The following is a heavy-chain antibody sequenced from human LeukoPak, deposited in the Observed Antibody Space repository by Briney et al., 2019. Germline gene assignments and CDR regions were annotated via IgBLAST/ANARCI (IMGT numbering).Heavy chain of an antibody. D-gene: IGHD5-18*01. CDR1: GFTVSSNY. V-gene: IGHV3-66*01. J-gene: IGHJ4*02. CDR2: IYSGGST. Sequence: PGGSLRLSCAASGFTVSSNYMSWVRQAPGKGLEWVSVIYSGGSTYYADSVKGRFTISRDNSKNTLYLQMNSLRAEDTAVYYCARERDTAMATGYFDYWGQGTLVTVSS. CDR3: ARERDTAMATGYFDY.